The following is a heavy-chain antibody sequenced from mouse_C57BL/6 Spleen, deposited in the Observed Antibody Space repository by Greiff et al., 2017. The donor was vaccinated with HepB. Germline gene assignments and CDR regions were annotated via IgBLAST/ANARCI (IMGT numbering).Heavy chain of an antibody. Sequence: VQGVESGAELVKPGASVKISCKASGYAFSSYWMNWVKQRPGKGLEWIGQIYPGDGDTNYNGKFKGKATLTADKSSSTAYMQLSSLTSEDSAVYFLARSELGRRAMDYWGQGTSVTVSS. J-gene: IGHJ4*01. D-gene: IGHD4-1*01. V-gene: IGHV1-80*01. CDR3: ARSELGRRAMDY. CDR2: IYPGDGDT. CDR1: GYAFSSYW.